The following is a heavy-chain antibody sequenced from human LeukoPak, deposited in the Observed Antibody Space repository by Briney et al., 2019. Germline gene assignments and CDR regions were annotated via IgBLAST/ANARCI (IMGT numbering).Heavy chain of an antibody. CDR2: ISYDGSNK. Sequence: PGGSLRLSCAASGFTFSSYAMHWVRQAPGKGLEWVAVISYDGSNKYYADSVKGRFTISRDNSKNTLYLQMNSLRAEDTAVYYCARDKLLMVYAIPCYYYGMDVWGQGTTVAVSS. CDR1: GFTFSSYA. CDR3: ARDKLLMVYAIPCYYYGMDV. V-gene: IGHV3-30-3*01. D-gene: IGHD2-8*01. J-gene: IGHJ6*02.